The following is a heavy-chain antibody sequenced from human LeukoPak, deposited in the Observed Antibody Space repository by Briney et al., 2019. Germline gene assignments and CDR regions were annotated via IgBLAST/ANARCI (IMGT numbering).Heavy chain of an antibody. D-gene: IGHD5-18*01. J-gene: IGHJ5*02. Sequence: PGGSLRLSCAASGFTFSSYAMSWVRQAPGKGLEWVSAISGSGGSTYYADSVKGRFTISRDNSKNTLYLQMNSLRAEDTAVYYCAKDLGVKGSYGWNWFDPWGQGTLVTVSS. V-gene: IGHV3-23*01. CDR2: ISGSGGST. CDR3: AKDLGVKGSYGWNWFDP. CDR1: GFTFSSYA.